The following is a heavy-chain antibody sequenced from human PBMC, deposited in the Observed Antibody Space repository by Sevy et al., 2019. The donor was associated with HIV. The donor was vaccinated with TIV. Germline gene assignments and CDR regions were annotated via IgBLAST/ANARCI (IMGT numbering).Heavy chain of an antibody. D-gene: IGHD6-13*01. Sequence: GGSLRLSCAASGFTFDDYTMHWVRQAPGKGLEWVSLISWDGGSTYYADSVKGRFTISRDNSKNSLYLQMNSLRTEDTAVYYCAKSAIAAAGTPNYYYYYGMDVWGQGTTVTVSS. CDR2: ISWDGGST. CDR1: GFTFDDYT. V-gene: IGHV3-43*01. J-gene: IGHJ6*02. CDR3: AKSAIAAAGTPNYYYYYGMDV.